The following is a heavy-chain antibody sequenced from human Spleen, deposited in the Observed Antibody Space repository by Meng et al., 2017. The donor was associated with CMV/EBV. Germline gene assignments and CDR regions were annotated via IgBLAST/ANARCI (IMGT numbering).Heavy chain of an antibody. CDR1: GYTFTPYY. J-gene: IGHJ6*02. Sequence: ASVKVSCKASGYTFTPYYIHWVRQAPGQGLEWMGVINPSGGSPSYARDFQGRVSMTKDTSTTTVYMEVRSLRSEDTAVYYCAREDTVTTENYYYGMDVWGQGTTVTVSS. CDR3: AREDTVTTENYYYGMDV. D-gene: IGHD4-11*01. CDR2: INPSGGSP. V-gene: IGHV1-46*01.